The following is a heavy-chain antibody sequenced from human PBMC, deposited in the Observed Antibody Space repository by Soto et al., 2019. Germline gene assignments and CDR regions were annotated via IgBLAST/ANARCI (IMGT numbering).Heavy chain of an antibody. CDR1: GYRFTRSW. CDR3: ARRYCSDNTCYSGVFDI. J-gene: IGHJ3*02. V-gene: IGHV5-51*01. D-gene: IGHD2-15*01. Sequence: GESLKISCRGSGYRFTRSWIGWVRQLPGKGLEWMGIISPGDSDTRYTSDTRYSPSFQGQVTISADKSITTAYLQWSSLKASDTAIYYCARRYCSDNTCYSGVFDIWGQGTMVTVSS. CDR2: ISPGDSDTRYTSDT.